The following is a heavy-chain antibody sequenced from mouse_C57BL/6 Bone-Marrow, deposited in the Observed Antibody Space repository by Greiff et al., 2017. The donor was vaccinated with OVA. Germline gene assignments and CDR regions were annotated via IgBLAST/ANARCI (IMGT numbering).Heavy chain of an antibody. Sequence: VHVKQSGAELVRPGASVKLSCTASGFNIKDDYMHWVKQRPEQGLEWIGWIDPENGDTEYASKFQGKATITADTSSNTAYLQRSSLTSEDTAVYYCATGYDADFEVWGTGTTVTASS. CDR3: ATGYDADFEV. CDR2: IDPENGDT. D-gene: IGHD2-2*01. V-gene: IGHV14-4*01. J-gene: IGHJ1*03. CDR1: GFNIKDDY.